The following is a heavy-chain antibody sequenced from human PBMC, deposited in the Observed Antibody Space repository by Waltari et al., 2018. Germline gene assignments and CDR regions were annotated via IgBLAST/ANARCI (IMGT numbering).Heavy chain of an antibody. V-gene: IGHV4-38-2*02. D-gene: IGHD5-18*01. CDR3: ARDQLWSDY. Sequence: QVQLQESGPGLVKPSETLSLTCAVSGYSISSGYYWGWIRQPPGKGLEWIGSIYHSGSTYYNPSLKSRVTISVDTSKNQFSLTLSSVTAADTAVYYCARDQLWSDYWGQGTLVTVSS. CDR1: GYSISSGYY. J-gene: IGHJ4*02. CDR2: IYHSGST.